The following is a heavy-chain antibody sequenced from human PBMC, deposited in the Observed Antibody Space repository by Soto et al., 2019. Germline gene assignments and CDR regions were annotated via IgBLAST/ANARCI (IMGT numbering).Heavy chain of an antibody. D-gene: IGHD2-15*01. CDR2: ISYDGSNK. CDR1: GFTFSSYA. CDR3: ASASGGSWRGYFDY. V-gene: IGHV3-30-3*01. J-gene: IGHJ4*02. Sequence: QVQLVESGGGVVQPGRSLRLSCAASGFTFSSYAMHWVRQSPGKGLEWVAVISYDGSNKYYADSVKGRFTISRDNSKNTLYLPMNSLGAEDTAVYDCASASGGSWRGYFDYWGQGTLVTVSS.